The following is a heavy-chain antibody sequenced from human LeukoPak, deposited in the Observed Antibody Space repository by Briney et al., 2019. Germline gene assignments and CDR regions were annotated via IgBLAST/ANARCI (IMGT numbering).Heavy chain of an antibody. V-gene: IGHV3-23*01. D-gene: IGHD3-22*01. CDR1: GFTFNRYA. Sequence: PGGSLRLSCVATGFTFNRYAMSWVRQAPGKGLEWVSLISGSGGSTKYADSVKGRFAISRDNSKNTLYLQMNSLRAEDTAVYYCAKDQYDSSGPFDNWGQGTLVTVSS. J-gene: IGHJ4*02. CDR2: ISGSGGST. CDR3: AKDQYDSSGPFDN.